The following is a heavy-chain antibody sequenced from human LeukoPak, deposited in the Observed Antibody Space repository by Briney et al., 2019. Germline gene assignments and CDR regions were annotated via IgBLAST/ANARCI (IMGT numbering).Heavy chain of an antibody. CDR2: IHYTGST. CDR3: ARGGYYGSGSDFRFDP. J-gene: IGHJ5*02. V-gene: IGHV4-59*01. D-gene: IGHD3-10*01. CDR1: GGSISSYY. Sequence: PSETLSLTCTVSGGSISSYYWSWIRQFPGKGLECIGYIHYTGSTNYNPSLKSRVTISVETSKNQFSLKLKSVTAADTAVYYCARGGYYGSGSDFRFDPWGQGTLVTVSS.